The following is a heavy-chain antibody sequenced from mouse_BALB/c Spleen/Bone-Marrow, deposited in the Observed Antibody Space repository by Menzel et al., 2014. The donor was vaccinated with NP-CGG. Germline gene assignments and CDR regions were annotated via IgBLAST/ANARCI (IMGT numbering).Heavy chain of an antibody. CDR3: ARDWGTYDGYYWYFDV. CDR2: INRNGGRT. D-gene: IGHD2-3*01. Sequence: EVKVVDSGGGLVQPGGSLKLSCAASGFTFSSYGMSWVRQTPDKRLELVATINRNGGRTYCPDSVKGRFTISRDNAKNTLYLQMSSLKSEDTAMYYCARDWGTYDGYYWYFDVWGAGTTVTVSS. CDR1: GFTFSSYG. J-gene: IGHJ1*01. V-gene: IGHV5-6-3*01.